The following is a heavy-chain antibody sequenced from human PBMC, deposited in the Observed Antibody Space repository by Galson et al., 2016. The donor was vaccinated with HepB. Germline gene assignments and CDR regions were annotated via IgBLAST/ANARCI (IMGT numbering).Heavy chain of an antibody. Sequence: SVKVSCKASGYTFSGFYIHWVRQAPGQGLGWMGWINPNSGVTTYAQKFQGRVTMTRDTSISTVYMELSSLRSDDTAMYYCAREAKPYGDIDSWSQGTLVTVSS. V-gene: IGHV1-2*02. CDR1: GYTFSGFY. D-gene: IGHD4-17*01. CDR3: AREAKPYGDIDS. J-gene: IGHJ4*02. CDR2: INPNSGVT.